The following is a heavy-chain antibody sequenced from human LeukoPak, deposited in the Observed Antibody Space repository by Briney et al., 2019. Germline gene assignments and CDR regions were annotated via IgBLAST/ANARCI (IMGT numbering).Heavy chain of an antibody. D-gene: IGHD3-22*01. CDR2: MPYSGSS. CDR3: ARGALWEGDSSRYFDY. J-gene: IGHJ4*02. V-gene: IGHV4-39*07. CDR1: GGSIISSSHY. Sequence: SETLSLTCTVSGGSIISSSHYWGWIRHPPGKGLEYIGPMPYSGSSYHNPSRKGRVTISVDKSKNQFSLMVSSVTAADTAVYYCARGALWEGDSSRYFDYWGQGTLVTVSS.